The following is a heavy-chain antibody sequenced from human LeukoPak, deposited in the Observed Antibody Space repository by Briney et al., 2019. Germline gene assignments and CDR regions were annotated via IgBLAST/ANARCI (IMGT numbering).Heavy chain of an antibody. CDR1: EFRISGYW. D-gene: IGHD3-3*01. J-gene: IGHJ6*03. CDR3: ARVGLTIFRTAGYYYYIDV. Sequence: PGGSLRLSCEASEFRISGYWMTWVRQAPGKGLEWVANIKGDGSEKYYEDSVKGRFTISRDNAKNSLSLQMNSLRAEDTSVYYCARVGLTIFRTAGYYYYIDVWGKGTTVTVSS. CDR2: IKGDGSEK. V-gene: IGHV3-7*01.